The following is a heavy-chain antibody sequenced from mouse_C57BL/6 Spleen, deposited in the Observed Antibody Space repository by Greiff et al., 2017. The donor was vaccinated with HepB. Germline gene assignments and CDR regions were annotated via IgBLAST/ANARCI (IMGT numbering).Heavy chain of an antibody. V-gene: IGHV1-50*01. CDR2: IDPSDSYT. CDR3: ARKGNPITTVVAFYAMDY. D-gene: IGHD1-1*01. CDR1: GYTFTSYW. J-gene: IGHJ4*01. Sequence: QVQLQQPGAELVKPGASVKLSCKASGYTFTSYWMQWVKQRPGQGLEWIGEIDPSDSYTNYNQKFKGKATLTVDTSSSTAYMQLSSLTSEDSAVYYCARKGNPITTVVAFYAMDYWGQGTSVTVSS.